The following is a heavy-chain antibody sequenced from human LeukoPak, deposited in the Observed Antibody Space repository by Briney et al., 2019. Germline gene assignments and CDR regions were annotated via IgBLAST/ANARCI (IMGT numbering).Heavy chain of an antibody. V-gene: IGHV4-34*01. CDR3: ASGRGGSIRNGMDV. CDR1: GDYLSSYY. CDR2: INHSGDT. Sequence: SETLSLTCAVYGDYLSSYYWSWVRQPPGRGLEWIGEINHSGDTNYTPSLESRVTISVDTSQNQIYLKLGSVTVADTVVYYCASGRGGSIRNGMDVWGQGTTVAVSS. D-gene: IGHD3-10*01. J-gene: IGHJ6*02.